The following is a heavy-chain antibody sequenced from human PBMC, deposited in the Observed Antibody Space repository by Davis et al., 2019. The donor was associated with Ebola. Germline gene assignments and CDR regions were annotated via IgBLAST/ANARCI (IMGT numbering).Heavy chain of an antibody. Sequence: ASVKVSCKASGYTFTSYYMHWVRQAPGQGLEWMGIISPSLNSASYAQKFRGRVTMTRDTSTSTVYMELSSLRSDDTAVYYCARAQFPTTSDHWGQGTLVTVSS. CDR1: GYTFTSYY. D-gene: IGHD1-1*01. J-gene: IGHJ4*02. V-gene: IGHV1-46*01. CDR3: ARAQFPTTSDH. CDR2: ISPSLNSA.